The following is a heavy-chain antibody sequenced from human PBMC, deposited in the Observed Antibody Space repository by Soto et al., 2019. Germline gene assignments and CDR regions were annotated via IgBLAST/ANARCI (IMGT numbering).Heavy chain of an antibody. V-gene: IGHV3-33*01. D-gene: IGHD2-2*01. CDR2: IWYDGSNK. J-gene: IGHJ6*03. Sequence: GGSLRLSCAASGFTFSSYGMHWVRQAPGKGLEWVAVIWYDGSNKYYADSVKGRFTISRDNSKNTLYLQMNSLRAEDTAVYYCARGRARKDIVVVPAAMPVYMDVWGKGTTVTVSS. CDR1: GFTFSSYG. CDR3: ARGRARKDIVVVPAAMPVYMDV.